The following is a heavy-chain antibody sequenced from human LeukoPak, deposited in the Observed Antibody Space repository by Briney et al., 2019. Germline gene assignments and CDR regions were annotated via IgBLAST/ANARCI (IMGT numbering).Heavy chain of an antibody. CDR2: IKQDGSEK. CDR3: ARGAWTFDY. D-gene: IGHD3/OR15-3a*01. CDR1: GFTLSSYW. Sequence: GGSLRLSCVASGFTLSSYWMSWVRQAPGKGLEWVANIKQDGSEKYYVDSVKGRFTISRDNAKNSLYLQMNSLRAEDTAVYYCARGAWTFDYWGQGNLVSVSS. V-gene: IGHV3-7*01. J-gene: IGHJ4*02.